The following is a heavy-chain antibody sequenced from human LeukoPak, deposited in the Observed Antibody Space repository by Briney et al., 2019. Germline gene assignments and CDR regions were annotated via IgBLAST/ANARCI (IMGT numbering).Heavy chain of an antibody. Sequence: GGSLRLSCAASGFTFSSYEMNWVRQAPGKGLEWVSYISSSGSTIYYADSVKGRFTISRDNAKNSLYLQMNSLRAEDTALYYCAKARFSGTYGIDYWGQGTLVTVSS. D-gene: IGHD1-26*01. CDR3: AKARFSGTYGIDY. CDR2: ISSSGSTI. J-gene: IGHJ4*02. CDR1: GFTFSSYE. V-gene: IGHV3-48*03.